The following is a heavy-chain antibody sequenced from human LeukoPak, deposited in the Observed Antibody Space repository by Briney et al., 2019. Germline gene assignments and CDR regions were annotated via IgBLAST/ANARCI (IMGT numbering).Heavy chain of an antibody. V-gene: IGHV4-34*01. Sequence: PSETLSLTYAVYGGSFSGYYWSWIRQPPGKGLEWIGEINHSGSTNYNPSLKSRVTISVDTSKNQFSLKLSSVTAADTAVYYCARVKSLRYFDWLLPTNNWFDPWGQGTLVTVSS. CDR2: INHSGST. D-gene: IGHD3-9*01. CDR3: ARVKSLRYFDWLLPTNNWFDP. CDR1: GGSFSGYY. J-gene: IGHJ5*02.